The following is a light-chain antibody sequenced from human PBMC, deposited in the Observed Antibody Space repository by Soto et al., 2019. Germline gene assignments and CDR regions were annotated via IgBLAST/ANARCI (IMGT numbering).Light chain of an antibody. CDR3: QQYHKGPLT. J-gene: IGKJ4*01. V-gene: IGKV3-15*01. Sequence: EIVMTQSPATLSVSPGEGATLSCRASQSGTSNLDGYQQRPGQAPRLLVYGASTRAAGIAARFSGGGSGTEFTLNISSLQSEDFAVYYCQQYHKGPLTLGGGSKVEI. CDR1: QSGTSN. CDR2: GAS.